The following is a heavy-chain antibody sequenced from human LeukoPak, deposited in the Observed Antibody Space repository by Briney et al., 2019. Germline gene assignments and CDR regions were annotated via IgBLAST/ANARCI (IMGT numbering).Heavy chain of an antibody. CDR1: GYTFTSYD. CDR2: MNPNSGNT. Sequence: GASVKVSCRASGYTFTSYDINWVRQATGQGLEWMGWMNPNSGNTGYAQKFQGRVTITRNTSISTAYMELSSLRSEDTAVYYCARDRFMVRGVNDAFDIWGQGTMVTVSS. CDR3: ARDRFMVRGVNDAFDI. D-gene: IGHD3-10*01. V-gene: IGHV1-8*03. J-gene: IGHJ3*02.